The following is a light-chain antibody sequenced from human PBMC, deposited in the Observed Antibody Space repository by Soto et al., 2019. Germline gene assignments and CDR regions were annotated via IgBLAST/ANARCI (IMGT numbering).Light chain of an antibody. V-gene: IGLV6-57*04. J-gene: IGLJ3*02. Sequence: NFMLTQPHSVSESPGKTVTISCARSSGSIASNYVQWYQQRPGSAPTTVIYEGNQRPSGVPDRFSGSIDSSSNSASLTISGLKTEDEAYYYCQSYDSSNQVFGGGTKLTVL. CDR3: QSYDSSNQV. CDR1: SGSIASNY. CDR2: EGN.